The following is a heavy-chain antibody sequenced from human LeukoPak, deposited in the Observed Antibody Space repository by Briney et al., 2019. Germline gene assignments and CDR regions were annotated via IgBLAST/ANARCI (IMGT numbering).Heavy chain of an antibody. CDR3: AMTPRTYYYYMDV. V-gene: IGHV1-18*01. CDR1: GYTFTSYG. D-gene: IGHD1-14*01. Sequence: ASVKVSCKASGYTFTSYGISWVRQAPGQGLEWMGWISGYNGNTNYAQKLQGRVTITADESTSTAYMELSSLRSDDTAVYYCAMTPRTYYYYMDVWGKGTTVTISS. J-gene: IGHJ6*03. CDR2: ISGYNGNT.